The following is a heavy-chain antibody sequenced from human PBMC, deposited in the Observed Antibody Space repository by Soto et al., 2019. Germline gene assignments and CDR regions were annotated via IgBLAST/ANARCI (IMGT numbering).Heavy chain of an antibody. V-gene: IGHV3-30-3*01. D-gene: IGHD2-2*02. CDR1: GFTFSSYA. CDR2: ISYDGSNK. CDR3: ARDFTPDIVVVPAAIGYYYYGMDV. Sequence: GGSLRLSCAASGFTFSSYAMHWVRQAPGKGLEWVAVISYDGSNKYYADSVKGRFTISRDNSKNTLYLQMNSLRAEDTAVYYCARDFTPDIVVVPAAIGYYYYGMDVWGQGTTVTVSS. J-gene: IGHJ6*02.